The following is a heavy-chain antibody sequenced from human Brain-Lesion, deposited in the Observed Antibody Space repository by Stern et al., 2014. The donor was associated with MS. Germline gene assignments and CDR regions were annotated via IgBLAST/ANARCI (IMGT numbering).Heavy chain of an antibody. CDR1: GFRFSDYY. Sequence: QVQLVESGGGLVKPGGSLRLSCAASGFRFSDYYMAWVRPAPGKGLEWVSYITGSGDITNYADSVKGRFTISRDNAKNSLHLQMNSLRAEDTAVYYCVKNHYGLDYWGQGALVTVSS. J-gene: IGHJ4*02. D-gene: IGHD3-10*01. CDR2: ITGSGDIT. CDR3: VKNHYGLDY. V-gene: IGHV3-11*01.